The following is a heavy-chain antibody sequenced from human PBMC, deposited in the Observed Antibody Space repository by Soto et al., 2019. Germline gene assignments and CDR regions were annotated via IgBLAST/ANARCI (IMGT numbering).Heavy chain of an antibody. CDR2: IYYRGTT. CDR1: GGSISSLY. Sequence: QVQLQESGPGLVKPSETLSLTCTVSGGSISSLYWSWLRQSPGKGLEWIGYIYYRGTTNYNPSLKSRVTISVDTSKSQFSLKLRSVTAADTAVYYFASFMGVSTRPSDYYFDSRGQGTLVTVSS. D-gene: IGHD2-8*01. V-gene: IGHV4-59*11. CDR3: ASFMGVSTRPSDYYFDS. J-gene: IGHJ4*02.